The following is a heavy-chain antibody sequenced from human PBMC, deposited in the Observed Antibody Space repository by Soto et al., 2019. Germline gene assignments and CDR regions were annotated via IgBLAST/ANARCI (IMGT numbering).Heavy chain of an antibody. V-gene: IGHV4-59*11. Sequence: SETLSLTCTVSGGSMSSHYWSWIRQPPGKGLEWIGYIYYSGSNDYNPSLKSRVTISVDTSKNQFSLKLTSVTAADTAVYYCARETLGYCTNGVCYDLPSVYYGMDVWGQGTTVTVSS. D-gene: IGHD2-8*01. CDR3: ARETLGYCTNGVCYDLPSVYYGMDV. CDR1: GGSMSSHY. CDR2: IYYSGSN. J-gene: IGHJ6*02.